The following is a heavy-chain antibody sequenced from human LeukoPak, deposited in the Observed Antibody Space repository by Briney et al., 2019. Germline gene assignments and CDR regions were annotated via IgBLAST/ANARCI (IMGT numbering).Heavy chain of an antibody. CDR2: IYYSGST. CDR1: GGSISSGGYY. CDR3: AREPVGYCSSTSCYSWIDY. J-gene: IGHJ4*02. Sequence: SETLSLTCTVSGGSISSGGYYWSWIRQHPGKGLEWIGYIYYSGSTYYNPSLKSRVTISVDTAKNQFSLKLSSVTAADTAVYYCAREPVGYCSSTSCYSWIDYWGQGTLSPSPQ. D-gene: IGHD2-2*01. V-gene: IGHV4-31*03.